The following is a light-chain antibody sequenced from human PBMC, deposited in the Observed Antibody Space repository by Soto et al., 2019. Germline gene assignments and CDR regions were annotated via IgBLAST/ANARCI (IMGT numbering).Light chain of an antibody. CDR3: QQRHMWPIT. V-gene: IGKV3-15*01. CDR2: GAS. J-gene: IGKJ5*01. CDR1: QSVSSN. Sequence: EIVMTQSTSTLSVSAWERSTLSCRASQSVSSNLAWYQQKPGQAPRLLIYGASTRATGIPARFSGSGSGTEFTLTISSLEPEDSAVYYCQQRHMWPITFGQGTRLEIK.